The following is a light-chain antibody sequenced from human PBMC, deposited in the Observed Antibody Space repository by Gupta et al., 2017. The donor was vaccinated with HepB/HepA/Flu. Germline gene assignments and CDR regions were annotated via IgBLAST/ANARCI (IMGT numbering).Light chain of an antibody. J-gene: IGLJ2*01. V-gene: IGLV1-40*01. Sequence: QSVLTQPPSVSGAPGQRVPISCTGSNSNIGAAYDVHWYQQLPGTAPKPLISHNSNRPSVVPGRFSGSKSGTSAALTIAGRQADDEANYYCQSYDSSLTRVVFGGGTKLTVL. CDR3: QSYDSSLTRVV. CDR1: NSNIGAAYD. CDR2: HNS.